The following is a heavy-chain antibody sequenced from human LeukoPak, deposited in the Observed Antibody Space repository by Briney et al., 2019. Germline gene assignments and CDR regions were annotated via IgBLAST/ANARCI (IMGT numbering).Heavy chain of an antibody. CDR2: NDGSA. V-gene: IGHV4-59*01. CDR1: GGSISSYY. CDR3: ARAVTGDVFDD. D-gene: IGHD7-27*01. Sequence: SETLSLTCTVSGGSISSYYWSWIRQPPGKGPEWIGYNDGSANYNPSLKSRVTISIDTSKNQFSLKLTSVTAADTAVYFCARAVTGDVFDDWGLGTLVTVSS. J-gene: IGHJ4*02.